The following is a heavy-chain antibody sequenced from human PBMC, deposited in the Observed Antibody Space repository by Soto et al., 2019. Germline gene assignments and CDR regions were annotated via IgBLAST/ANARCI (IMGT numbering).Heavy chain of an antibody. CDR3: ARDIVPELELRFDAFDI. J-gene: IGHJ3*02. D-gene: IGHD1-7*01. V-gene: IGHV3-21*01. CDR1: GFTFSSYS. Sequence: GGSLRLSCAASGFTFSSYSMNWVRQAPGKGLEWVSSISSSSSYIYYADSVKGRFTISRDNAKNSLYLQMNSLRAEDTAVYYCARDIVPELELRFDAFDIWGQGTMVTVSS. CDR2: ISSSSSYI.